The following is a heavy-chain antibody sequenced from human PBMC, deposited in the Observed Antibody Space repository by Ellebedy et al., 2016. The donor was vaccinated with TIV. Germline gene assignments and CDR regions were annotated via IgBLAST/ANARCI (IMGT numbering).Heavy chain of an antibody. CDR2: IIPIFGTA. Sequence: SVKVSCXASGGTFSSYAISWVRQAPGQGLEWMGGIIPIFGTANYAQKFQGRVTITADESTSTAYMELSSLRSEDTAVYYCAREGVTMVRGVELDYYMDVWGKGTTVTVSS. CDR1: GGTFSSYA. CDR3: AREGVTMVRGVELDYYMDV. D-gene: IGHD3-10*01. V-gene: IGHV1-69*13. J-gene: IGHJ6*03.